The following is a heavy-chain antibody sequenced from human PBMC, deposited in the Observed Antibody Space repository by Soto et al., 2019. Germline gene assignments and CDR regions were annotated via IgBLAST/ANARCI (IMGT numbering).Heavy chain of an antibody. CDR1: GYSFTSYW. J-gene: IGHJ4*02. CDR2: IDPSDSYT. V-gene: IGHV5-10-1*01. Sequence: GESLKISCKGSGYSFTSYWISWVRQMPGKGLEWMGRIDPSDSYTNYSPSFQGHVTISADKSISTAYLQWSSLKASDTAMYYCAGTYYYDSSGYYQFDYWGQGTLVTVSS. CDR3: AGTYYYDSSGYYQFDY. D-gene: IGHD3-22*01.